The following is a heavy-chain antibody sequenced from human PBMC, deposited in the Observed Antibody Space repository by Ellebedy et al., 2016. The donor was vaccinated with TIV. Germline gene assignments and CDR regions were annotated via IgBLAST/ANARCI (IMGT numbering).Heavy chain of an antibody. J-gene: IGHJ2*01. V-gene: IGHV3-72*01. D-gene: IGHD3-16*01. CDR2: SRDKADSYTT. CDR1: GFTFSDHY. CDR3: ARDAGGIHDL. Sequence: GESLKISCAASGFTFSDHYMDWVRQAPGKGLEHLRRSRDKADSYTTEYAASEKGRCTISRDISKNALYLQMNSLKTEDTAVYYFARDAGGIHDLWGRGTLVTVSS.